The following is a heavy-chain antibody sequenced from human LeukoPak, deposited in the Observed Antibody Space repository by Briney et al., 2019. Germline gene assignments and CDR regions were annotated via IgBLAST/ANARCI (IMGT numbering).Heavy chain of an antibody. Sequence: ASVKVSCKASGYTFTSYAMHWVRQAPGQGLEWMGWTSAYNGDTNYAQKLQGRVTMTTDTSTSTAYMELRSLRSEDTAVYYCARGRRQWLVLYYYYYMDVWGKGTTVTISS. D-gene: IGHD6-19*01. V-gene: IGHV1-18*01. CDR1: GYTFTSYA. CDR3: ARGRRQWLVLYYYYYMDV. CDR2: TSAYNGDT. J-gene: IGHJ6*03.